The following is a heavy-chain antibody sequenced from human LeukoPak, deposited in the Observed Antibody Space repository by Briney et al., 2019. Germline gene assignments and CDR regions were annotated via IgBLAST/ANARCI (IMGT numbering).Heavy chain of an antibody. J-gene: IGHJ3*02. D-gene: IGHD6-13*01. CDR2: IKQDGSEK. V-gene: IGHV3-7*01. CDR3: ARVGAAGTSLVGAFDI. CDR1: GFTFSSYW. Sequence: SGGSLRLSCAASGFTFSSYWMSWVRQAPGKGLEWVANIKQDGSEKYYVDSVKGRFTISRDNAKNSLYLQVNSLRAEDTAVYYCARVGAAGTSLVGAFDIWGQGTMVTVSS.